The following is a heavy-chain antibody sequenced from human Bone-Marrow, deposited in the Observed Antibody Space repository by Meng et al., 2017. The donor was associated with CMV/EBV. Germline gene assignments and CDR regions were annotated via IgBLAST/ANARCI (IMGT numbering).Heavy chain of an antibody. V-gene: IGHV4-61*01. CDR3: ARELGWFDP. CDR1: GGSVRNGNYY. J-gene: IGHJ5*02. CDR2: IYCSGST. D-gene: IGHD3-16*01. Sequence: LSCDVTGGSVRNGNYYWGWSRRHPGKGLEWIGYIYCSGSTNYNPSLKSRVTISVDTSKNQFSLKLSSVTAADTAVYYCARELGWFDPWGQGTLVTVSS.